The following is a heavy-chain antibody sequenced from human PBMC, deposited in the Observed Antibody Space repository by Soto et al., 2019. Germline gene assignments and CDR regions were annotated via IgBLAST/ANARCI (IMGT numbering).Heavy chain of an antibody. CDR1: GFTFSSYW. D-gene: IGHD2-2*02. Sequence: GGSLRLSCAASGFTFSSYWMSWVRQAPGKGLERVANIKQDGSEKYYVDSVKGRFTISRDNAKNSLYLQMNSLRAEDTAVYYCARGIVVVPAAILVDWFDPWGQGTLVTVSS. CDR2: IKQDGSEK. CDR3: ARGIVVVPAAILVDWFDP. J-gene: IGHJ5*02. V-gene: IGHV3-7*01.